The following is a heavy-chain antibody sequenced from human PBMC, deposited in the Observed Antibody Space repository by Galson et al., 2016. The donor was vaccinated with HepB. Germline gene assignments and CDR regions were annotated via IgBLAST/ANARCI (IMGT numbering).Heavy chain of an antibody. J-gene: IGHJ3*01. CDR1: GFIFSTYD. D-gene: IGHD7-27*01. CDR3: ARVGTRDAFDV. CDR2: IGTADDT. V-gene: IGHV3-13*01. Sequence: SLRLSCAASGFIFSTYDMHWVRQVTGKGLEWVSGIGTADDTYYPDSVKGRFIISRENAKNSLYLQMNSLRAGDTAVYYCARVGTRDAFDVWGRGTMVTVSS.